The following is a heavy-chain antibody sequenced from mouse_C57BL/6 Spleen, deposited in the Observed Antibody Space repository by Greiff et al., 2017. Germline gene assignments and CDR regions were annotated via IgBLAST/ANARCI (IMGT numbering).Heavy chain of an antibody. CDR1: GYTFTSYW. CDR3: SREEDAMDY. Sequence: QVQLQQPGAELVKPGASVKMSCKASGYTFTSYWITWVKQRPGQGLEWIGDIYPGSGSTNYNEKFKSKATLTVDTSTSTAYMQLSSLTSEYSAVYCCSREEDAMDYWGQGTSVTVSS. J-gene: IGHJ4*01. CDR2: IYPGSGST. V-gene: IGHV1-55*01.